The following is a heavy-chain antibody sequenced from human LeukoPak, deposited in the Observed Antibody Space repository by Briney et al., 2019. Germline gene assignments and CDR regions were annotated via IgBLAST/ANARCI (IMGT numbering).Heavy chain of an antibody. Sequence: GSSVKVSCKASGGTFSSYAISWVRQAPGQGLEWMGGIIPIFGTANYAQKFQGRVTITADESTSTAYMELSSLRSEDTAVYYCARAGGYCSSTSCYTGNYYYYMDVWGKGTTVTVSS. CDR2: IIPIFGTA. CDR1: GGTFSSYA. V-gene: IGHV1-69*01. J-gene: IGHJ6*03. D-gene: IGHD2-2*02. CDR3: ARAGGYCSSTSCYTGNYYYYMDV.